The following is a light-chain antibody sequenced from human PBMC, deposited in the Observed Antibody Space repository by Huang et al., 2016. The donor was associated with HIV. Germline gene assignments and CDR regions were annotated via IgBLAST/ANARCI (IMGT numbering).Light chain of an antibody. CDR2: DAS. V-gene: IGKV3-11*01. J-gene: IGKJ4*01. CDR3: QQRGNWPPVT. Sequence: EVVLTQSPATLSLSPGERATLSCRASQSVTNYLAWYQQKPGQPPRLLIYDASNRATGVPARVSGSGSGTDFTLTISSREPEDFAVYYCQQRGNWPPVTFGGGTKVEIK. CDR1: QSVTNY.